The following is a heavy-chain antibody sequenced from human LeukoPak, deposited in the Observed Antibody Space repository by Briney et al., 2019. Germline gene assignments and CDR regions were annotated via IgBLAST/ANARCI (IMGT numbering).Heavy chain of an antibody. CDR3: VRGPHYGAYADYFDY. J-gene: IGHJ4*02. CDR2: IKQDGSEN. D-gene: IGHD4-17*01. CDR1: GFTFNRHW. V-gene: IGHV3-7*01. Sequence: GGSLRLSCAVSGFTFNRHWMAWVRQAPGKGLEWVATIKQDGSENYYVESVKGRFTIVRDDGKNSVYLQMNSLRVEDTALYYCVRGPHYGAYADYFDYWGQGALVTVSS.